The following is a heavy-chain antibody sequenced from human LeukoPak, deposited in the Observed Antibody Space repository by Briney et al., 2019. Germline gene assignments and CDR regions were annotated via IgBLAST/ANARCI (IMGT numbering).Heavy chain of an antibody. CDR2: IYTSGST. Sequence: AGTLSLSCTVSGGSISSYYWSWIRQPAGKGLEWIGRIYTSGSTNYNPSLKSRGTMAVDTSKQQFSLKLSYVTAAYTAVYYCARAYSSGWKNWFDPWGQGTLVTVSS. CDR3: ARAYSSGWKNWFDP. CDR1: GGSISSYY. V-gene: IGHV4-4*07. D-gene: IGHD6-19*01. J-gene: IGHJ5*02.